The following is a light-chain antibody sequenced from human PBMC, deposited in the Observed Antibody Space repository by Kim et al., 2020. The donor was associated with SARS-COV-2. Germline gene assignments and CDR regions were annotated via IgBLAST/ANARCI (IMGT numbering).Light chain of an antibody. J-gene: IGLJ3*02. CDR3: NSYRTGNTLV. CDR1: TSDIGGYNH. V-gene: IGLV2-14*03. CDR2: DVD. Sequence: GQSCTITCQGTTSDIGGYNHVSWYQQYPGKVPKLMVYDVDQRPSGVSYRFSASKSGNTASLTISGLQADDEATYYCNSYRTGNTLVFGGGTQLTVL.